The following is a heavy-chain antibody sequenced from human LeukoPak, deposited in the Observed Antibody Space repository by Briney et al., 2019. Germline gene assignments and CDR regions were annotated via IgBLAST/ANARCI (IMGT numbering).Heavy chain of an antibody. CDR3: AREGSSYYDFWSTYYFDY. Sequence: SETLSLTCTVSGGSISSYYWSWIRQPPGKGLEWIGRIYTSGSTNYNPSLKSRVTISVDTSKNQFSLKLSSVTAADTAVYYCAREGSSYYDFWSTYYFDYWGQGTLVAVSS. D-gene: IGHD3-3*01. CDR2: IYTSGST. J-gene: IGHJ4*02. V-gene: IGHV4-4*08. CDR1: GGSISSYY.